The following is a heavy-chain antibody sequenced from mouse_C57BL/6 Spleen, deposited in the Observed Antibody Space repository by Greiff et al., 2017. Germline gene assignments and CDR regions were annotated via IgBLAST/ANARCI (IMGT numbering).Heavy chain of an antibody. V-gene: IGHV1-64*01. CDR3: AREFITTVGPDY. D-gene: IGHD1-1*01. Sequence: QVQLQQPGAELVKPGASVKLSCKASGYTFTSYWMHWVKQRPGQGLEWIGMIHPNSGSTNYNEKFKSKATLTVDKSSSTAYMQRSSLTSEDSAVYYGAREFITTVGPDYWGQGTTLTVSS. CDR1: GYTFTSYW. CDR2: IHPNSGST. J-gene: IGHJ2*01.